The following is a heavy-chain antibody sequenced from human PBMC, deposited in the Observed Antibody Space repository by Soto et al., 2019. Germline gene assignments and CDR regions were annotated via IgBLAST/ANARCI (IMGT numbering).Heavy chain of an antibody. V-gene: IGHV4-39*01. D-gene: IGHD3-16*01. CDR2: IYYSGST. J-gene: IGHJ4*02. CDR3: ARHRGVLFFEFDY. Sequence: QLQLQESGPGLVKPSETLSLTCTVSGGSISSSSYYWGWIRQPPGKGLEWIGSIYYSGSTYNNPSLKSRVTLSVDPSKKQFSLKLSSVTAADTAVYYCARHRGVLFFEFDYWGQGTLVTVSS. CDR1: GGSISSSSYY.